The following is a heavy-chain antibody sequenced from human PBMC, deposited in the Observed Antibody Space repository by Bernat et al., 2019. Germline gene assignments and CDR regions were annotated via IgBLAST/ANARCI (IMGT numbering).Heavy chain of an antibody. CDR3: AKGPTTLTTYYNYYGMDV. D-gene: IGHD4-17*01. CDR2: LTGSGGST. CDR1: GFTLSTYA. Sequence: EVQLLESGGGLVQPGGSLRLSCAASGFTLSTYAMSWVRQAPGRGLEWVSGLTGSGGSTYDADSVKGRFPISRDNSKNTLYLQMNSLRAEDTAVYYCAKGPTTLTTYYNYYGMDVWGQGTTVTVSS. J-gene: IGHJ6*02. V-gene: IGHV3-23*01.